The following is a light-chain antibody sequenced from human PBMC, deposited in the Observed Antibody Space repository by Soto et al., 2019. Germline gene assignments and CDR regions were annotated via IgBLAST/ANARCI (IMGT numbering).Light chain of an antibody. V-gene: IGLV2-8*01. J-gene: IGLJ3*02. CDR3: SSYAGSNHNWV. Sequence: QSALTQPPSASGSPGQSVTISCTGTSSDVGGYNYVSWYQQHPGKAPKLMIYEVSKRPSGVPDRFSGSKSGNTAPLTVSGLQAEDEADYYCSSYAGSNHNWVFGGGTKLTVL. CDR2: EVS. CDR1: SSDVGGYNY.